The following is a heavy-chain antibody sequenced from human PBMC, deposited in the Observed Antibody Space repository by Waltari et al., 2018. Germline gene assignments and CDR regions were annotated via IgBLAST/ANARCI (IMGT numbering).Heavy chain of an antibody. CDR1: GLTFRNYG. V-gene: IGHV3-30*02. CDR3: AKDGDYSRPGYDAFDV. J-gene: IGHJ3*01. D-gene: IGHD2-21*01. CDR2: ISYDGNTI. Sequence: HLVESGGGVVQPGGSLRLSCLASGLTFRNYGMHWVRQIPGKGLEWVAFISYDGNTIYDSDSVKGRFTISRDNSNNILYLQMNSLRPEDTAVYFCAKDGDYSRPGYDAFDVWGQGTLVTVSS.